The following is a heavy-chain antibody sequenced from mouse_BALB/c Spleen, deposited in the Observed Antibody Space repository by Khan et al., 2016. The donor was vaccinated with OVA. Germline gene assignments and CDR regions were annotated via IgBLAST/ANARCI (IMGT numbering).Heavy chain of an antibody. V-gene: IGHV1S136*01. CDR3: APVGRYYVSFLY. Sequence: EVQLQQSGPEVVKPGASVKLSCKASGYTFTSYVMHWVKQKPGQGLEWIGYIYPYNDATKYNEKFNGKVTLTSDKSSSTAYMELSSLTSEDSACYYCAPVGRYYVSFLYWGQGTLVTVSA. J-gene: IGHJ3*01. D-gene: IGHD1-1*01. CDR2: IYPYNDAT. CDR1: GYTFTSYV.